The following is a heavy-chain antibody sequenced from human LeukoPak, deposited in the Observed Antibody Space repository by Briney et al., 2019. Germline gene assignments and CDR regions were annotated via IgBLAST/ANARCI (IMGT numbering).Heavy chain of an antibody. CDR3: ARLFRDPLPRLFDY. CDR1: GYTLTELS. J-gene: IGHJ4*02. D-gene: IGHD2-21*01. V-gene: IGHV1-24*01. CDR2: FDPEDGET. Sequence: ASVKVPCKVSGYTLTELSMHWVRQAPGKGLEWMGGFDPEDGETIYAQKFQGRVTMTEDTSTDTAYMELSSLRSEDTAVYYCARLFRDPLPRLFDYWGQGTLVTVSS.